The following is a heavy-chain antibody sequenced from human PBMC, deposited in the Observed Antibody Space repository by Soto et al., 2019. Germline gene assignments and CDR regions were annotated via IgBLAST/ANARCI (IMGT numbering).Heavy chain of an antibody. CDR1: GFTFSTHA. D-gene: IGHD2-2*01. J-gene: IGHJ6*02. V-gene: IGHV3-23*01. CDR3: AKDTQWTVGPLAMDV. Sequence: PGGSLRLSCVASGFTFSTHAMSWVRQVPGKGLEWVSTFSGSGGNIYYGESVKGRFTISRDDPKNTLYLDMNSLRVEDTAVYYCAKDTQWTVGPLAMDVCGQGTTVTVYS. CDR2: FSGSGGNI.